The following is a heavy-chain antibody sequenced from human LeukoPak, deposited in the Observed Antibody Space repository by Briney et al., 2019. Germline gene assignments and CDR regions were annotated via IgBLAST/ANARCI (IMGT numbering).Heavy chain of an antibody. V-gene: IGHV4-34*01. CDR3: ARIMSSWREFDC. Sequence: SETLSLTCAVYGGSFSGYYWSWIRQPPGKGLEWIGEINHSGSTNYNPSLKSRVTISVDTSKNQFSLKLSSVTAADTAVYYCARIMSSWREFDCWGQGTLVTVSS. D-gene: IGHD1-26*01. CDR2: INHSGST. J-gene: IGHJ4*02. CDR1: GGSFSGYY.